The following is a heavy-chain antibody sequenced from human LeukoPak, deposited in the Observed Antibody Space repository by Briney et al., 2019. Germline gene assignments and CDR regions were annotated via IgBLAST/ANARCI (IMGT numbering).Heavy chain of an antibody. V-gene: IGHV3-23*01. Sequence: GGSLRLSCAASGFTFSSYGMSWVRQAPGKGLEWVSAISGSGGSTYYADSVKGRFTISRDNAKNSLYLQMNSLRAEDTAVYYCARYSSSWFPADYWGQGTLVTVSS. D-gene: IGHD6-13*01. CDR1: GFTFSSYG. J-gene: IGHJ4*02. CDR3: ARYSSSWFPADY. CDR2: ISGSGGST.